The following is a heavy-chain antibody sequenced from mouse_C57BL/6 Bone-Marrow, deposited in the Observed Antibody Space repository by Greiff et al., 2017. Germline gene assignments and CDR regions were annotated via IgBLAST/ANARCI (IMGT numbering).Heavy chain of an antibody. CDR1: GYTFTSYG. J-gene: IGHJ2*01. D-gene: IGHD2-4*01. Sequence: QVQLKESGAELARPGASVKLSCKASGYTFTSYGISWVKQRTGQGLEWIGEIYPRSGNTYYNEKFKGKATLTADKSSSTAYMELRSLTSEDSAVYFCAREMITQYYFDYWGQGTTLTVSS. V-gene: IGHV1-81*01. CDR2: IYPRSGNT. CDR3: AREMITQYYFDY.